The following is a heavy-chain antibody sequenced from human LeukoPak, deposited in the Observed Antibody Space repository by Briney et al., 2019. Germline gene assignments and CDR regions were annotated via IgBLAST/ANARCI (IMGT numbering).Heavy chain of an antibody. V-gene: IGHV3-7*01. J-gene: IGHJ4*02. D-gene: IGHD1-26*01. CDR3: ARDKIVGATLLDY. CDR2: IKQDGSEK. CDR1: GFSFSNYW. Sequence: GGSLRLSCAASGFSFSNYWMSWVRQAPGNGLEWVANIKQDGSEKYYVDSVKGRFTIFRDNAKNSLYLQMNSLRAEDTAVYYCARDKIVGATLLDYWGQGTLVTVSS.